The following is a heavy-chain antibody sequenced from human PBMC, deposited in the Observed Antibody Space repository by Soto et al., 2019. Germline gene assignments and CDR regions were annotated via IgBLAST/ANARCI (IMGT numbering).Heavy chain of an antibody. CDR3: AKAGGTNGDQNCFDP. D-gene: IGHD2-8*02. J-gene: IGHJ5*02. V-gene: IGHV3-30*18. CDR1: GFSFGNYD. Sequence: PEGSLGLSCAASGFSFGNYDMHWVRQAPGKGLEWVAIISYDGSNKYYVDSVKGRFTISRDNSKNTLYLQMNSLRADDTAVYYCAKAGGTNGDQNCFDPWGQGT. CDR2: ISYDGSNK.